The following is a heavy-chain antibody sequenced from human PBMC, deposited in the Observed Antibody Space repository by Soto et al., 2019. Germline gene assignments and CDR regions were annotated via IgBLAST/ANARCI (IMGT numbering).Heavy chain of an antibody. J-gene: IGHJ4*02. D-gene: IGHD6-13*01. CDR1: GFTFSSYG. V-gene: IGHV3-33*01. CDR2: IWYDGSNK. CDR3: ARGGPFESSSWSSVYFDY. Sequence: GGSLRLSCAASGFTFSSYGMHWVRQAPGKGLEWVAVIWYDGSNKYYADSVKGRFTISRDNSKNTLYLQMNSLRAEDTAVYYCARGGPFESSSWSSVYFDYWGQGTLVTVSS.